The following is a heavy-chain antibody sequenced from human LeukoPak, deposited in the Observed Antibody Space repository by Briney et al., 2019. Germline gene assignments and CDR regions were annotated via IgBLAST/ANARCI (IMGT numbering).Heavy chain of an antibody. CDR2: ISSSSSYI. D-gene: IGHD6-13*01. J-gene: IGHJ4*02. V-gene: IGHV3-21*01. CDR3: ARYGGIAAAGVGY. CDR1: GFTFSSYS. Sequence: PGGSLRLSCAASGFTFSSYSMNWVRQAPGKGLEWVSSISSSSSYIYYADSVKGRFTISRDNAKNSLYLQMNSLRAEDTAVYYCARYGGIAAAGVGYWGQGTLVTVSS.